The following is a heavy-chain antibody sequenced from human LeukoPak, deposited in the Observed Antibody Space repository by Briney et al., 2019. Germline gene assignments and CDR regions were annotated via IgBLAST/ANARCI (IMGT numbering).Heavy chain of an antibody. Sequence: SETLSLTCAVSGYSISSGYYWGWIRQPPGKGLEWIGSIYHSGSTYYNPSLKSRVTMSVDTSKNQFSLKLSSVTAADTAVYYCATPYSGGYHGLDIWGQGTMVTVSS. CDR1: GYSISSGYY. CDR3: ATPYSGGYHGLDI. J-gene: IGHJ3*02. D-gene: IGHD1-26*01. CDR2: IYHSGST. V-gene: IGHV4-38-2*01.